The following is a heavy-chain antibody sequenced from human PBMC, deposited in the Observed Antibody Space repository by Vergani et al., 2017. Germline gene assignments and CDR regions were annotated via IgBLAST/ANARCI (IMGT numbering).Heavy chain of an antibody. V-gene: IGHV3-23*01. D-gene: IGHD6-19*01. CDR2: LSGSGGST. CDR3: AKDPWQWLVPWYFDY. CDR1: GFTFSSYA. J-gene: IGHJ4*02. Sequence: EVQLLESGGGLVQPGGSLRLSCAASGFTFSSYAMSWVRQAPGKGLEWVSALSGSGGSTYYADSVKGRFTISRDNSKNTLYLQMNSLRAEDTAVYYCAKDPWQWLVPWYFDYWGQGTLVTVSS.